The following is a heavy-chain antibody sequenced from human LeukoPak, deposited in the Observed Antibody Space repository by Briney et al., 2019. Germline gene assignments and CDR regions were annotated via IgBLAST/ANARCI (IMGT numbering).Heavy chain of an antibody. J-gene: IGHJ1*01. Sequence: GGSLRLSCAASGFTFSSYWMSWVRQAPGKGLEWVANIKQDGSEKYYVDSVKGRFTISRDNAKNSLYLQMNSLRAEDTAVYYCASDPDSTIWPQYFQHWGQGALVTVSS. CDR2: IKQDGSEK. V-gene: IGHV3-7*05. CDR1: GFTFSSYW. D-gene: IGHD6-13*01. CDR3: ASDPDSTIWPQYFQH.